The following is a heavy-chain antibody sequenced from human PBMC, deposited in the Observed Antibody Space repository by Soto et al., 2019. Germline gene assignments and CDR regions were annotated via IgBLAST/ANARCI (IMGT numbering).Heavy chain of an antibody. CDR2: IYYSGST. V-gene: IGHV4-59*01. CDR1: GGSISSYY. CDR3: ARDIVVVVAATGHKYNWFDP. Sequence: PSETLSLTCTVSGGSISSYYWSWIRQPPGKGLEGIGYIYYSGSTNHNPSLKSRVTISVDTSKNQFSLKLSSVTAADTAVYYCARDIVVVVAATGHKYNWFDPWGQGTLVTVSS. D-gene: IGHD2-15*01. J-gene: IGHJ5*02.